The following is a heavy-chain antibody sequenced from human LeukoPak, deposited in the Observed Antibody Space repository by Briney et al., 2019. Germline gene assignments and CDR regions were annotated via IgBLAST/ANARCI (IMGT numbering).Heavy chain of an antibody. CDR1: GFIFSNYW. J-gene: IGHJ4*02. CDR2: IHSDGGTT. V-gene: IGHV3-74*01. D-gene: IGHD2-2*01. Sequence: GGSLRLSCAASGFIFSNYWMHWVRQAPGKGLVWVSLIHSDGGTTNYADSVKGRFTISRDNAKNTLYLQMNSLKTEDTAVYYCTRLGDCSSTSCYGYWGQGTLVTVSS. CDR3: TRLGDCSSTSCYGY.